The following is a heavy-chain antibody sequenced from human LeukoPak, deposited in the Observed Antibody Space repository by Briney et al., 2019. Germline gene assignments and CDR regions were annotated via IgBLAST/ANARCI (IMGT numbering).Heavy chain of an antibody. Sequence: GGSLRLSCAASGFTFSSYAMHWVRQAPGKGLEWVAVISYDGSNKYYADSVKGRFTISRDNAKNSLYLQMNSLRAEDTAVYYCARASYGGYVFDYWGQGTLVTVSS. CDR3: ARASYGGYVFDY. CDR1: GFTFSSYA. CDR2: ISYDGSNK. V-gene: IGHV3-30*04. D-gene: IGHD5-12*01. J-gene: IGHJ4*02.